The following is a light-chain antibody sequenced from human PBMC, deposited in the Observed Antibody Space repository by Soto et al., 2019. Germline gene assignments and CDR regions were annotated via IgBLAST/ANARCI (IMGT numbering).Light chain of an antibody. CDR2: AAS. V-gene: IGKV1-27*01. CDR1: QGINNY. Sequence: EIQSTQSPSSLSASVAQRLNIPSSASQGINNYLAWFQQKPGTVPKLLIYAASTLQSGVPSRFSGSGSGTDFTLTISSLQTEDVATYYCKKYNSAPLTFGGGTKVDIK. CDR3: KKYNSAPLT. J-gene: IGKJ4*01.